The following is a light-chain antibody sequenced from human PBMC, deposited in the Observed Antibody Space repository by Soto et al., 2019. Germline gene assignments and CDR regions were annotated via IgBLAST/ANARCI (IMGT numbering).Light chain of an antibody. J-gene: IGLJ2*01. CDR1: SSNIGSNY. V-gene: IGLV1-47*01. CDR2: RAD. Sequence: QSVLTQPPSASGTPGQTVTISCSGRSSNIGSNYVYWYQQLPGTAPRLLMYRADQRPSGVPDRFSGSKSGTSAFLAISGLRSEDEADYYCAAWDDIVSGLVFGGGTKLTVL. CDR3: AAWDDIVSGLV.